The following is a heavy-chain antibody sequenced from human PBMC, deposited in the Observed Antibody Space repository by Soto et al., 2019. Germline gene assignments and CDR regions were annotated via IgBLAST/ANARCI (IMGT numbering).Heavy chain of an antibody. Sequence: GGSLRLSCAASGFTFSSYSMNWVRQAPGKGLEWVSSISSSSSYIYYADSVKGRFTISRDNAKNSLYLQMNSLRAEDTAVYYCARDSLRVVAAIDYWCFDLWGRGTLVTVSS. J-gene: IGHJ2*01. V-gene: IGHV3-21*01. CDR3: ARDSLRVVAAIDYWCFDL. CDR2: ISSSSSYI. D-gene: IGHD2-15*01. CDR1: GFTFSSYS.